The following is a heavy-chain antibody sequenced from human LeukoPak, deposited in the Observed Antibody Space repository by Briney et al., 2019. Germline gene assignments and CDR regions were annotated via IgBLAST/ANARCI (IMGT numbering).Heavy chain of an antibody. CDR1: GFTFSSYA. V-gene: IGHV3-48*04. D-gene: IGHD3-9*01. J-gene: IGHJ4*02. Sequence: PGGSLRLSCAASGFTFSSYAMSWVRQAPGKGLEGVSYISSSGSTKYYADSVKGRFTISRDNAKNSLYLQMNSLRAEDTAVYYCARVRILRYFDWSHYFDYWGQGTLVTVSS. CDR2: ISSSGSTK. CDR3: ARVRILRYFDWSHYFDY.